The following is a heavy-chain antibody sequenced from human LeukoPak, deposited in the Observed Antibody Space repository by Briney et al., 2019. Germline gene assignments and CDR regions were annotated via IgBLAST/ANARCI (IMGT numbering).Heavy chain of an antibody. CDR3: SSGSYYLPSN. V-gene: IGHV4-38-2*02. CDR1: GYSISSGFY. J-gene: IGHJ4*02. CDR2: FYHSGST. Sequence: SETLSLTCTVSGYSISSGFYWGWIRQPPGKGLEWIGNFYHSGSTYYNPSLKSRVTISEDTSKNQFSLRLSSLTAADTAVYYCSSGSYYLPSNWGQGILVTVSS. D-gene: IGHD3-10*01.